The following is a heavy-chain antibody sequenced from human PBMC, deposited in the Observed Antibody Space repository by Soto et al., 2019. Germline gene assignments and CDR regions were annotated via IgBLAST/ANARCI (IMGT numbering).Heavy chain of an antibody. CDR3: ARGPDYDILTGYYGFDY. V-gene: IGHV1-2*04. Sequence: ASVKVSCKASGYTFTSYAMNWVRQAPGQGLEWMGWINPNSGGTNYAQKFQGWVTMTRDTSISTAYMELSRLRSDDTAVYYCARGPDYDILTGYYGFDYWGQGTLVTVSS. D-gene: IGHD3-9*01. J-gene: IGHJ4*02. CDR2: INPNSGGT. CDR1: GYTFTSYA.